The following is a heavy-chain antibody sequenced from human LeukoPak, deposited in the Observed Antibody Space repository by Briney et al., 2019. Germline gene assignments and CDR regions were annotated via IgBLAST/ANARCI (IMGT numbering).Heavy chain of an antibody. CDR3: AKDGCSSTSCYVQNY. Sequence: GGSLRLSSAASGFTFSSYGMHWVRQAPGKGLEWVAVISYDGSNKYYADSVKGRFTISRDNSKNTLYLQMNSLRAEDTAVYYCAKDGCSSTSCYVQNYWGQGTLVTVSS. V-gene: IGHV3-30*18. CDR1: GFTFSSYG. CDR2: ISYDGSNK. D-gene: IGHD2-2*01. J-gene: IGHJ4*02.